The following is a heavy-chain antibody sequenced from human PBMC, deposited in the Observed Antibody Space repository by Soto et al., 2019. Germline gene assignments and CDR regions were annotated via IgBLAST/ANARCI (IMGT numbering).Heavy chain of an antibody. CDR3: AKLNYYDSSGYPDGIDY. V-gene: IGHV3-30*18. CDR1: GFTFSSYG. J-gene: IGHJ4*02. D-gene: IGHD3-22*01. Sequence: ESGGGVVQPGRSLRLSCAASGFTFSSYGMHWVRQAPGKGLEWVAVISYDGSNKYYADSVKGRFTISRDNSKNTLYLQMNSLRAEDTAVYYCAKLNYYDSSGYPDGIDYWGQGTLVTVSS. CDR2: ISYDGSNK.